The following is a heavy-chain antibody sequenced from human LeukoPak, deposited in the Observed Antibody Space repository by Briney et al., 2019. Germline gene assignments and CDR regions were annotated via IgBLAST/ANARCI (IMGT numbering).Heavy chain of an antibody. V-gene: IGHV3-21*01. CDR1: RFTFSSYG. CDR2: IGRSPSYI. Sequence: PGGSLRLSCAASRFTFSSYGMTWVRQAPGKGLEWVSSIGRSPSYIYYADSVKGRFTISRDNAKDSLDLQMNSLRAEDTAVYYCARLTSYNHDYSGRYGLDVWGQGTTVTVSS. CDR3: ARLTSYNHDYSGRYGLDV. J-gene: IGHJ6*02. D-gene: IGHD5-12*01.